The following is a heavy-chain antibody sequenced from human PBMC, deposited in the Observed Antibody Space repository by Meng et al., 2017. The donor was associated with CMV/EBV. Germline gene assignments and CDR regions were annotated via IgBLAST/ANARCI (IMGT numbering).Heavy chain of an antibody. Sequence: GESLKISCAASGFTVSSGYMSWVRQAPGKGLEWVSITYNNGDTYYADSVKGRFTISRDRSTNTVHLQMNRLRAADTAVYYWAGSTVVNVGGYWGRGSLVTVSS. CDR3: AGSTVVNVGGY. D-gene: IGHD4-23*01. CDR2: TYNNGDT. V-gene: IGHV3-66*02. CDR1: GFTVSSGY. J-gene: IGHJ4*02.